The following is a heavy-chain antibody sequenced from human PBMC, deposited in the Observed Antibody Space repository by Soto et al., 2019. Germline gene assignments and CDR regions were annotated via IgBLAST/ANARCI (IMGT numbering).Heavy chain of an antibody. J-gene: IGHJ6*02. CDR1: GGSISSYY. CDR3: ASLGGDYYYGMDV. D-gene: IGHD3-16*01. V-gene: IGHV4-59*01. Sequence: LPETLSLTCTVSGGSISSYYWSWIRQPPGKGLEWIGYIYYSGSTNYNPSLKSRVTISVDTSKNQFSLKLSSVTAADTAVYYCASLGGDYYYGMDVWGQGATVTVSS. CDR2: IYYSGST.